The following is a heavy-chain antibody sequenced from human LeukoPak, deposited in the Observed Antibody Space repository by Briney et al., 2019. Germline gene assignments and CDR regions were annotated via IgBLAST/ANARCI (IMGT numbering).Heavy chain of an antibody. Sequence: SETLSLTCTVSGGSISSHYWSWIRQPPGKGLEWIGYIYYSGSTNYNPSLKSRVTISVDTSKNQSSLKLSSVTAADTAVYYCASTNYYYSSGYRYYYYYYYMDVWGKGTTVTVSS. V-gene: IGHV4-59*11. J-gene: IGHJ6*03. CDR3: ASTNYYYSSGYRYYYYYYYMDV. D-gene: IGHD3-22*01. CDR2: IYYSGST. CDR1: GGSISSHY.